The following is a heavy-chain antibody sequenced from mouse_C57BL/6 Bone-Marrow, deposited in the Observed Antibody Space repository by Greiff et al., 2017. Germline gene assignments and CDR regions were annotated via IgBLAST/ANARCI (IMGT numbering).Heavy chain of an antibody. CDR2: IYPRSGNT. D-gene: IGHD2-9*01. Sequence: QVQLKESGAELARPGASVKLSCKASGYTFTSYGISWVKQRTGQGLEWIGEIYPRSGNTYYNEKFKGKATLTADKSSSTAYMELRSLTSEDSAVYFCASPYYGYKYYFDYWGQGTTLTVAS. CDR3: ASPYYGYKYYFDY. V-gene: IGHV1-81*01. CDR1: GYTFTSYG. J-gene: IGHJ2*01.